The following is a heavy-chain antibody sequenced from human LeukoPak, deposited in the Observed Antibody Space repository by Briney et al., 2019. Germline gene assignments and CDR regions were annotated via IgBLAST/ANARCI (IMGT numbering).Heavy chain of an antibody. D-gene: IGHD1-26*01. Sequence: TGGSLRLSCAASGFTLSSYGMHWVRLAPGKGLEWVAFIRYDESNKYYANSVKGRFTISRDNSKNTLYLQMNSLGAEDTAIYYCAKDSGTYGPYYFHYWGQGTLVTVSS. CDR1: GFTLSSYG. V-gene: IGHV3-30*02. CDR2: IRYDESNK. CDR3: AKDSGTYGPYYFHY. J-gene: IGHJ4*02.